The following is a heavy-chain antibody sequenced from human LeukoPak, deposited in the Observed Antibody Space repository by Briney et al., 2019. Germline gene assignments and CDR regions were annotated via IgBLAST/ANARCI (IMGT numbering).Heavy chain of an antibody. J-gene: IGHJ4*02. Sequence: GGSLRLSCVASGFTFTSYAVTWVRQAPGKGLEWVSVVSGSGGSTYHADSVKGRFTISKDNSKNTLYLQMNSLRAEDTAVYYCAKTGRGTTTFHYFDYWGQGTLVTVSS. V-gene: IGHV3-23*01. CDR3: AKTGRGTTTFHYFDY. CDR1: GFTFTSYA. D-gene: IGHD1-26*01. CDR2: VSGSGGST.